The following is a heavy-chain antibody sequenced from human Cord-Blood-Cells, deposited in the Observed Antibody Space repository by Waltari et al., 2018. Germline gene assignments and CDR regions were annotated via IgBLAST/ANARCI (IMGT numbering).Heavy chain of an antibody. CDR1: GGSISSYS. CDR2: IYTSGST. CDR3: ARDLGIVVVPAANPNWYFDL. J-gene: IGHJ2*01. D-gene: IGHD2-2*01. V-gene: IGHV4-4*07. Sequence: QVQLQESGPGLAKPSETLSLTCTVSGGSISSYSGSWIRQPAGGGREWIGRIYTSGSTNYNPSLKSRVTMSVDTSKNQFSLKLSSVTAADTAVYYCARDLGIVVVPAANPNWYFDLWGRGTLVTVSS.